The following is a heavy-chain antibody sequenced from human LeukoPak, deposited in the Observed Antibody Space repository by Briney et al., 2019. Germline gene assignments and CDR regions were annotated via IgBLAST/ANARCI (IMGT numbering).Heavy chain of an antibody. CDR2: IYYSGST. CDR3: ARDRYDILTGYPGYFDY. V-gene: IGHV4-31*03. D-gene: IGHD3-9*01. J-gene: IGHJ4*02. CDR1: GGSISSGGYY. Sequence: SETLSLTCTVSGGSISSGGYYWSWIRQHPGKGLEWIGYIYYSGSTYYNPSLKSRVTISVDTSKNQFSLKLSSVTAADTAVYYCARDRYDILTGYPGYFDYWGQGTLVTVSS.